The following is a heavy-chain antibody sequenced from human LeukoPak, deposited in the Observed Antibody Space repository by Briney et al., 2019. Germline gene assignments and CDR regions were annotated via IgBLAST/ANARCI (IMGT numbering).Heavy chain of an antibody. Sequence: ASVKVSCKASGYTFTSYGISWVRQAPGQGLEWMGWISAYNGNTNYAQKLQGRVTMTTDTSTSTAYMELRSLRSDDTAVYYCGRLSSSWGDNWFDPWGQGTLVTVSS. CDR2: ISAYNGNT. D-gene: IGHD6-13*01. V-gene: IGHV1-18*01. CDR3: GRLSSSWGDNWFDP. CDR1: GYTFTSYG. J-gene: IGHJ5*02.